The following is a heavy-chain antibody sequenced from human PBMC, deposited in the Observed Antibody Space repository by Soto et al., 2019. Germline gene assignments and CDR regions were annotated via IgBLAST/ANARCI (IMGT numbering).Heavy chain of an antibody. D-gene: IGHD1-1*01. Sequence: EVQLVESGGGLVKPGGSLRLSCAASGFTFSNAWMNWVRQGPGKGLEWLGRIKSKVDGGTADYGAATKGRFSISRDDLKNMLYLQMNSLKPDDTAVYYCTTLSYIYYDGMDVWGQGTTVTVSS. CDR3: TTLSYIYYDGMDV. J-gene: IGHJ6*02. V-gene: IGHV3-15*01. CDR2: IKSKVDGGTA. CDR1: GFTFSNAW.